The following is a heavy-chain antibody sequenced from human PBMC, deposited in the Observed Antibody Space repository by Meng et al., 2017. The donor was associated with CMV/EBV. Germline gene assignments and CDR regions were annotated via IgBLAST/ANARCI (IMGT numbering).Heavy chain of an antibody. Sequence: ASVKVSCKASGYTFTGYYMHWVRQAPGQGLEWMGWINPNSGGTNYAQKFQGRVTMTRDTSISTAYMELSRLRSDDTAVYYCARGYCSSTSCRTEVWFDPWGQGTLVTVSS. V-gene: IGHV1-2*02. CDR3: ARGYCSSTSCRTEVWFDP. CDR2: INPNSGGT. CDR1: GYTFTGYY. J-gene: IGHJ5*02. D-gene: IGHD2-2*01.